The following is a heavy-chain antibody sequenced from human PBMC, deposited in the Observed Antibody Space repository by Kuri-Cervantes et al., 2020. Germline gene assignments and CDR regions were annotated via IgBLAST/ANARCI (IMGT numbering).Heavy chain of an antibody. J-gene: IGHJ5*02. CDR2: IYYSGST. CDR3: ARVHNGVYSWFDP. V-gene: IGHV4-59*12. D-gene: IGHD2-8*01. Sequence: SETLSLTCAVYGGSFSGYYWSWIRQPPGKGLEWIGYIYYSGSTNYNPSLKSRVTISVDTSKNQFSLKLSSVTAADTAVYYCARVHNGVYSWFDPWGQGTLVTVSS. CDR1: GGSFSGYY.